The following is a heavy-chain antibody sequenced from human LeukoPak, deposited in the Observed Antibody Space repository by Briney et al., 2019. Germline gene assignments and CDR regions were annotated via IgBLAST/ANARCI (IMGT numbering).Heavy chain of an antibody. CDR1: GGTFSSYA. J-gene: IGHJ6*02. D-gene: IGHD3-22*01. Sequence: SVKVSCKASGGTFSSYAISWVRQAPGQGLEWMGGIIPIFGTANYAQKFQGRVTITADESTSAAYMELSSLRSEDTAVYYCARASITMIVVPEEDYYGMDVWGQGTTVTVSS. CDR2: IIPIFGTA. CDR3: ARASITMIVVPEEDYYGMDV. V-gene: IGHV1-69*13.